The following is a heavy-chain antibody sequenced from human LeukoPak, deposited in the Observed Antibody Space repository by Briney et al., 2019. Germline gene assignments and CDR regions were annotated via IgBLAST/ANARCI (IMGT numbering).Heavy chain of an antibody. J-gene: IGHJ6*03. CDR3: ARGATFRGTYYMDV. D-gene: IGHD3-10*01. CDR2: NDYSGST. V-gene: IGHV4-59*11. Sequence: SESLSLTCIVSGGPISTHYWSWSRQPPGKGLEWIGYNDYSGSTNYNPSLKSRVTISVDTSKNQFSLKLNSVTAADTAVYYCARGATFRGTYYMDVWGKGTTVTVSS. CDR1: GGPISTHY.